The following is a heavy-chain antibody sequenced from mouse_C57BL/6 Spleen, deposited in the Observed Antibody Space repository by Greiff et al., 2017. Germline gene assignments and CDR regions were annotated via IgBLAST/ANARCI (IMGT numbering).Heavy chain of an antibody. Sequence: EVKLEGSGGGLVQPGGSLSLSCAASGFTFTDYYMSWVRQPPGKALEWLGFIRNKANGYTTEYSAYVKGRFTISRDNSQSILYLQMNALRAEDSATYYCARYSTVEDYRGQSTTLTVYS. CDR3: ARYSTVEDY. D-gene: IGHD1-1*01. CDR1: GFTFTDYY. V-gene: IGHV7-3*01. J-gene: IGHJ2*01. CDR2: IRNKANGYTT.